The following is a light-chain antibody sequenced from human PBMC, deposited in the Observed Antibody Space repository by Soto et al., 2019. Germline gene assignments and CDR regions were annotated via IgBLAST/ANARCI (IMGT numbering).Light chain of an antibody. J-gene: IGKJ1*01. V-gene: IGKV3-15*01. Sequence: EIVVTQSPATLSASPGERVTLSCRASHFVSSRLAWYQQRPGQVPRLIIYDKSTRAPGISDRFSGSGSGTEFTLTISSLQSEDFAVYYCQEYIHWPPGMFGPGTPVDIK. CDR3: QEYIHWPPGM. CDR2: DKS. CDR1: HFVSSR.